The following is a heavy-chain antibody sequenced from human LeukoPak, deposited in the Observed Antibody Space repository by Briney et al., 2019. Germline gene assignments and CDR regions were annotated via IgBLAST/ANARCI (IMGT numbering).Heavy chain of an antibody. D-gene: IGHD3-16*01. Sequence: QPGGSLRLSCAASGFNFGSYEMSWFRQAPGKGLEWISYISGGSGSTIYYADSVKGRFTISRDNALYLQLNSLRAEDTAIYYCARDPISSRAMAYFDYWGQGTLVAASS. CDR3: ARDPISSRAMAYFDY. CDR1: GFNFGSYE. CDR2: ISGGSGSTI. V-gene: IGHV3-48*03. J-gene: IGHJ4*02.